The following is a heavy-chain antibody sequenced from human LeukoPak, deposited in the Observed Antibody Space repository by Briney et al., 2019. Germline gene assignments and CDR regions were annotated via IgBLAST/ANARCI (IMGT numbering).Heavy chain of an antibody. V-gene: IGHV4-4*02. CDR1: GDFISSSDW. D-gene: IGHD3-9*01. CDR2: IHESGST. Sequence: SETLSLTCAVSGDFISSSDWWSWVRQAPGKGLEWIGEIHESGSTNCNPSLKSRVTISIDKSKNQVPLKLSSVTAADTAVYYCARGRRELRYGPDYWGQGTLVTVSS. J-gene: IGHJ4*02. CDR3: ARGRRELRYGPDY.